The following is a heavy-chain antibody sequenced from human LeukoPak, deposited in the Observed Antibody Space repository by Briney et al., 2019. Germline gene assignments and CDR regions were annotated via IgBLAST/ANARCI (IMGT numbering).Heavy chain of an antibody. CDR3: AKQGRDHCSGGSCYLFDY. CDR1: GFTFISFV. Sequence: GRSLRLSGAASGFTFISFVMHWVRQAPGKGLQWVALISFDGGDKYYADSVKGRFTISRDNSKDTLFLQMNSLRPEDTAVYYCAKQGRDHCSGGSCYLFDYWGQGTLVTVSS. J-gene: IGHJ4*02. V-gene: IGHV3-30*18. D-gene: IGHD2-15*01. CDR2: ISFDGGDK.